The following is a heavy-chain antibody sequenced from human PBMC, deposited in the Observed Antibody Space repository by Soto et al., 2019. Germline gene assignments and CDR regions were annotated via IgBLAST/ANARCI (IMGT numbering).Heavy chain of an antibody. CDR2: VWYDVSNK. D-gene: IGHD2-15*01. V-gene: IGHV3-33*01. Sequence: QVQLVESGGGVVQPGRSLRLSCTASGFTLSKYGIHWVRQAPGKGLEWLAVVWYDVSNKYYADSVKGRFTISRDESSNMVYLQMNSLTAEDTAMYYCARWGWVCSGGGCGHMDVWGQGTTVTVSS. J-gene: IGHJ6*02. CDR1: GFTLSKYG. CDR3: ARWGWVCSGGGCGHMDV.